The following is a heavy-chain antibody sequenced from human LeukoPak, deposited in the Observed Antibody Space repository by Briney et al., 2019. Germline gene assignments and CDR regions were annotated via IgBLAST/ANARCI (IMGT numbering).Heavy chain of an antibody. Sequence: ASVKVSCKASGGTFSSHTISWVRQAPGQGLEWMGGITPIFGPPNYAQKFQGRVTITADEFTGTAYVELSSLRTEDTAVYYCARGDQIGVNWFDPWGQGTLVTVSS. CDR1: GGTFSSHT. J-gene: IGHJ5*02. CDR2: ITPIFGPP. D-gene: IGHD2-2*01. V-gene: IGHV1-69*13. CDR3: ARGDQIGVNWFDP.